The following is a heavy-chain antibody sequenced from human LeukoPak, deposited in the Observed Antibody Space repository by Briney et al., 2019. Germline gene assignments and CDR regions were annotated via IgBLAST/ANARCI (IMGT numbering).Heavy chain of an antibody. V-gene: IGHV3-23*01. D-gene: IGHD1-1*01. CDR3: AKDLSPGTYDY. CDR1: GFTFSSYG. CDR2: IRGSGTST. Sequence: GGTLRLSCAGSGFTFSSYGMSWVRQAPGKGLEWVSCIRGSGTSTYYADSVEGRFTISRDNSKNTLYLQMNSLRAEDTAVYYCAKDLSPGTYDYWGQGTLVTVSS. J-gene: IGHJ4*02.